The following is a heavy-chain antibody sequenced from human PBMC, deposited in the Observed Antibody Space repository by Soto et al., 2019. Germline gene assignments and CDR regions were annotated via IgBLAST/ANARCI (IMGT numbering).Heavy chain of an antibody. J-gene: IGHJ3*02. V-gene: IGHV4-31*03. CDR2: IYYSGST. D-gene: IGHD2-2*01. Sequence: PSETLSLTCSVSGGSISSGGYYWSWIRQHPGKGLEWIGYIYYSGSTYYNPSLKSRVTISVDTSKNQFSLKLSSVTAADTAVYYCARDGTGYCSSTSCYVLGAFAIWGQGTMVTVSS. CDR3: ARDGTGYCSSTSCYVLGAFAI. CDR1: GGSISSGGYY.